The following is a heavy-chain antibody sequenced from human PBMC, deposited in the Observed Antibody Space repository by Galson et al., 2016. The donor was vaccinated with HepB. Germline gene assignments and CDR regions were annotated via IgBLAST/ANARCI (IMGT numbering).Heavy chain of an antibody. CDR3: ARGLTIYFDY. CDR1: GFTFSSYA. CDR2: INTGGGST. D-gene: IGHD3-10*01. Sequence: SLRLSCAASGFTFSSYALSWVRQAPGKGLDWVSTINTGGGSTYYADSVKGRFTISRDNSKNTLYLQMNSLRAEDTAVYYCARGLTIYFDYWGQGTLVTVSS. J-gene: IGHJ4*02. V-gene: IGHV3-23*01.